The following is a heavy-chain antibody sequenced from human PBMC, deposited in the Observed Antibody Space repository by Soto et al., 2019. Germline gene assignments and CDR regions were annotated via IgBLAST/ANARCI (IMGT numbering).Heavy chain of an antibody. CDR2: ISSSSSTI. V-gene: IGHV3-48*02. CDR1: GFTFSSYS. CDR3: ARGADYGSSGIRLNWFDP. D-gene: IGHD3-22*01. Sequence: EVQLVESGGGLVQPGGSLRLSCAASGFTFSSYSMNWVRQAPGKGLEWVSYISSSSSTIYYADSVKGRFTISRDNAKNSLYLQMTRLRDEDTAVYYCARGADYGSSGIRLNWFDPWGQGTLVTVSS. J-gene: IGHJ5*02.